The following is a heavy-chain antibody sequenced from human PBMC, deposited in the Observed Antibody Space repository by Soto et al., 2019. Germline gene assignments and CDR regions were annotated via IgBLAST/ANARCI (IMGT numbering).Heavy chain of an antibody. CDR1: GGSISSSSYY. CDR3: ARNVDTAMVRGVDY. Sequence: QLQLQESGPGLVKPSETLSLTCTVSGGSISSSSYYWGWIRQPPGKGLEWIGSIYYSGSTYYNPSHKSRVTISVDTSKNQFSLKLSSVTAADTAVYYCARNVDTAMVRGVDYWGQGTLVTVSS. J-gene: IGHJ4*02. V-gene: IGHV4-39*01. D-gene: IGHD5-18*01. CDR2: IYYSGST.